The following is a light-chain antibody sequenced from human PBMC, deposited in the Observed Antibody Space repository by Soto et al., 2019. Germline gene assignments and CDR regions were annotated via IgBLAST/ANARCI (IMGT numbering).Light chain of an antibody. CDR2: EVT. V-gene: IGLV2-14*01. J-gene: IGLJ1*01. Sequence: QSALTQPASVSGSPGQSIAISCTGSSSDVGFYKYVSWYQQHPGKVPKLIIYEVTNRPSGVSNRFSGSKSGNTASLTISGLQAEDEAKYYCSSYTNINTRACVFGTGTKVTVL. CDR1: SSDVGFYKY. CDR3: SSYTNINTRACV.